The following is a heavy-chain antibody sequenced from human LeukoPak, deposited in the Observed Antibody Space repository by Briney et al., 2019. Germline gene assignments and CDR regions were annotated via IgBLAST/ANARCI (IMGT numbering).Heavy chain of an antibody. V-gene: IGHV3-7*01. J-gene: IGHJ1*01. CDR3: VRDFDTVTTAYLQL. D-gene: IGHD4-17*01. Sequence: KSGGSLRLSCAASGFTFSSYWMSWVRQAPGKGLEWVANIKQDGSEKYYVDSVKGRFTISRDNAKNSLYLQMNSLRADETAVYYCVRDFDTVTTAYLQLWGQGTLVTVSS. CDR1: GFTFSSYW. CDR2: IKQDGSEK.